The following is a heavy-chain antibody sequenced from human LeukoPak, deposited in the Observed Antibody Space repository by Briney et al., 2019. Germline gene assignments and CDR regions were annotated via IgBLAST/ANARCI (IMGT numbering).Heavy chain of an antibody. D-gene: IGHD6-13*01. CDR2: IIPIFGTA. CDR3: ARGTADDGYYYYYGMDV. J-gene: IGHJ6*02. V-gene: IGHV1-69*01. CDR1: GGTFSSYA. Sequence: SVKVSCKASGGTFSSYAISWVRQAPGQGLEWMGGIIPIFGTANYAQKFQGRVTITADEPTSTAYMELSSPRSEDTAVYYCARGTADDGYYYYYGMDVWGQGTTVTVSS.